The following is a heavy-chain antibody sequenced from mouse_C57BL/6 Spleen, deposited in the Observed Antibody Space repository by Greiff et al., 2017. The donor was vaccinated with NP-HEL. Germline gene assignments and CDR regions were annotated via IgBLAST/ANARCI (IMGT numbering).Heavy chain of an antibody. CDR1: GFTFSDYG. D-gene: IGHD2-4*01. Sequence: DVKLVESGGGLVKPGGSLKLSCAASGFTFSDYGMHWVRQAPEKGLEWVAYISSGSSTIYYADTVKGRFTISRDNAKNTLFLQMTSLRSEDTAMYYCARPPGDYDGYWYFDVWGTGTTVTVSS. CDR3: ARPPGDYDGYWYFDV. CDR2: ISSGSSTI. V-gene: IGHV5-17*01. J-gene: IGHJ1*03.